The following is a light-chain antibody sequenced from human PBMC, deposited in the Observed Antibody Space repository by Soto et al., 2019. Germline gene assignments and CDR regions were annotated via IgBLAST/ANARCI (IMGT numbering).Light chain of an antibody. Sequence: EIVMTQSPATLSVSPGERATLSCRASQSVSSNLAWYQQKPGQAPRLLLYGSSTRATGIPGRFSGSGSGTDFTLTISSLQSEDFAVYYFQQHNYWPSFGQGTKLEIK. CDR1: QSVSSN. J-gene: IGKJ2*01. CDR2: GSS. V-gene: IGKV3-15*01. CDR3: QQHNYWPS.